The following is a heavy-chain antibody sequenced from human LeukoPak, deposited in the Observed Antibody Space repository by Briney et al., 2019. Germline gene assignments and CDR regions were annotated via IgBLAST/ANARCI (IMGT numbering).Heavy chain of an antibody. CDR1: GYTFTSYG. D-gene: IGHD1-26*01. J-gene: IGHJ3*02. Sequence: ASVKVSCKASGYTFTSYGISWLRQAPGQGLEWMGWISAYNGNTNYAQKLQGRVTMTTDTSTSTAYMELRSLRSDDTAVYYCARDGSGGGSYYSNDAFDIWGQGTMVTVSS. CDR2: ISAYNGNT. V-gene: IGHV1-18*01. CDR3: ARDGSGGGSYYSNDAFDI.